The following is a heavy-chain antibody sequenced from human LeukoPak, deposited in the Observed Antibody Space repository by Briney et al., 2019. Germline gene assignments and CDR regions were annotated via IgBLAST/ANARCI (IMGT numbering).Heavy chain of an antibody. CDR3: AKTIVGAQTTFDY. Sequence: SETLSLTCTVSGGSISSYYWSWIRQPPGKGLEWIGYIYYSGSTNYDPSLKSRVTISVDTSKNQFSLKLSSVTAADTAVYYCAKTIVGAQTTFDYWGQGTLVTVSS. V-gene: IGHV4-59*08. J-gene: IGHJ4*02. CDR1: GGSISSYY. D-gene: IGHD1-26*01. CDR2: IYYSGST.